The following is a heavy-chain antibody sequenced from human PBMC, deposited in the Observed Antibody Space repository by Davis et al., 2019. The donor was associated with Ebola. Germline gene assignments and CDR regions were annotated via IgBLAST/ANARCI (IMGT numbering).Heavy chain of an antibody. CDR2: ISGSSSTI. V-gene: IGHV3-48*02. D-gene: IGHD5-18*01. J-gene: IGHJ4*02. CDR3: ARKTAD. Sequence: GESLKIPCAASGFTFSSNPMNWVRQAPGKGLEWVSYISGSSSTIYYADSVKGRFTISRDNAKNSLYLQMNSLRDEDTAVYYCARKTADWGQGTLVTVSS. CDR1: GFTFSSNP.